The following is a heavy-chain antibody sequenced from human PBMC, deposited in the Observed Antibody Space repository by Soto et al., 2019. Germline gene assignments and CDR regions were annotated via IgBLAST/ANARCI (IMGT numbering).Heavy chain of an antibody. D-gene: IGHD6-19*01. Sequence: SETLSLTCAVYGGSFSGYYWSWIRQPPGKGLEWIGEINHSGSTNYNPSLKSRVTISVDTSKNQFSLKLSSVTAADTAVYYCARGSGWLRLNADYSGQATLVTVSS. CDR2: INHSGST. V-gene: IGHV4-34*01. J-gene: IGHJ4*02. CDR3: ARGSGWLRLNADY. CDR1: GGSFSGYY.